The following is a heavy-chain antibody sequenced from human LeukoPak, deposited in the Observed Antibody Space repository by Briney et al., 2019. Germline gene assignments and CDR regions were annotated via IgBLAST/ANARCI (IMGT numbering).Heavy chain of an antibody. V-gene: IGHV3-33*01. D-gene: IGHD3-22*01. J-gene: IGHJ6*02. Sequence: HPGRSLRLSCAASGFTFSSYGTHWVRQAPGKGLEWVAVIWYDGSNKYYADSVKGRFTISRDNSKNTLYLQMNSLRAEDTAVYYCARAYYYDSNFEDYGMDVWGQGTTVTVSS. CDR1: GFTFSSYG. CDR2: IWYDGSNK. CDR3: ARAYYYDSNFEDYGMDV.